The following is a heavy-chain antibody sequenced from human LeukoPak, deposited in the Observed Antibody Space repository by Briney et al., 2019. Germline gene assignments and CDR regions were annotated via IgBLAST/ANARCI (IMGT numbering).Heavy chain of an antibody. CDR3: VRLAGGATLYYGMDV. CDR1: GGSISSYY. CDR2: IYYSGST. Sequence: SETLSLTCTVSGGSISSYYWSWIRQPPGKGLEWIRYIYYSGSTNYNPSLKSRVTISVDTSKNQFSLKLSSVTAADTAVYYCVRLAGGATLYYGMDVWGQGTTVTVSS. J-gene: IGHJ6*02. D-gene: IGHD1-26*01. V-gene: IGHV4-59*08.